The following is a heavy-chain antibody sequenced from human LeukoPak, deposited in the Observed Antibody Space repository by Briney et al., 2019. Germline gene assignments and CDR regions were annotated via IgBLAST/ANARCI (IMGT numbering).Heavy chain of an antibody. J-gene: IGHJ4*02. CDR2: ISGSGGST. CDR1: GFTFSSYA. CDR3: ASLHLGYCSGGSCYPYDY. D-gene: IGHD2-15*01. V-gene: IGHV3-23*01. Sequence: PGGSLRLSCAASGFTFSSYAMSWVRQAPGKGLEWVSAISGSGGSTYYADSVKGRFTISRDNSKNTLYLQMNSLGAEDTAVYYCASLHLGYCSGGSCYPYDYWGQGTLVTVSS.